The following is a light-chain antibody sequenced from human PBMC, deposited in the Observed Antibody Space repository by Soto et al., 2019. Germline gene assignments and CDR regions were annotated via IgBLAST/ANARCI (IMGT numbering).Light chain of an antibody. CDR3: SSSTDTSIL. V-gene: IGLV2-14*01. CDR1: SSDFGDHKS. CDR2: EFN. J-gene: IGLJ2*01. Sequence: QSVLTQAASVSGSPGQSITISCTGASSDFGDHKSVSGYQHHPGKAPKLIIYEFNYRPAGVSSRFSGSRSGNTASLTISGLQAEDEAHYYCSSSTDTSILFGGGTQLTVL.